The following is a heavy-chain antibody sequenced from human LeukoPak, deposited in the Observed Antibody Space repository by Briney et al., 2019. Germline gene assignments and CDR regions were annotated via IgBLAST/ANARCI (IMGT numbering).Heavy chain of an antibody. V-gene: IGHV4-61*02. J-gene: IGHJ4*02. CDR1: GNSISSGDDY. Sequence: SETLSLTCTVSGNSISSGDDYWSWIRQPAGKGLEWIGRIYTSGSTNYNPSLKSRVTISGDTSKNQFSLRLSSVTAADTAVYYCARASYSYDINGWVPFDYWGQGTLVTVSS. CDR3: ARASYSYDINGWVPFDY. CDR2: IYTSGST. D-gene: IGHD3-22*01.